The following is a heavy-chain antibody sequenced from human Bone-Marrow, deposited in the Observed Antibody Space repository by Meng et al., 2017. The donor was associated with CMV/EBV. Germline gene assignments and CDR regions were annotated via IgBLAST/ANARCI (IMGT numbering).Heavy chain of an antibody. J-gene: IGHJ6*02. V-gene: IGHV3-21*01. CDR2: ISSSGVYI. D-gene: IGHD3-3*01. CDR1: GFTFSNYR. CDR3: AREYYDFWSGPLDYYYYGMDV. Sequence: LSLTCAASGFTFSNYRMNWVRQAPGKGLEWVASISSSGVYIFYADSVKGRFTISRDNAKNSLYLQMNSLRAGDTAVYYCAREYYDFWSGPLDYYYYGMDVWGQGTTVTVSS.